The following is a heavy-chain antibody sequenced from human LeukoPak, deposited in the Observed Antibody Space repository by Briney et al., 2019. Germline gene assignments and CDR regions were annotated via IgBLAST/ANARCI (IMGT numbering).Heavy chain of an antibody. CDR3: ARGVRRELQNDAFDI. J-gene: IGHJ3*02. Sequence: QPGRSLRLSCAASGFTFSSYAMHWVRQAPGKGLEWVAVISYDGSNKYYADSVKGRFTISRDNSKNTLYLQMNSLRAEDTAVYYCARGVRRELQNDAFDIWGQGTMVTVSS. V-gene: IGHV3-30-3*01. CDR2: ISYDGSNK. CDR1: GFTFSSYA. D-gene: IGHD1-26*01.